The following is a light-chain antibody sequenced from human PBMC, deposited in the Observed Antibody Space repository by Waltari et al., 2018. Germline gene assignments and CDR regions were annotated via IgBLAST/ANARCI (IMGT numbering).Light chain of an antibody. CDR3: MQALQNLPHS. CDR1: QSLLHSNGHNH. V-gene: IGKV2-28*01. Sequence: DIVMTQSPASLSVTPGEPASISCRSSQSLLHSNGHNHLDWYLQKPGQSPQLLIYLGSNRASGVPDRISGSGSGTDFTLKISRVEAEDVGIYYCMQALQNLPHSFGGGTKVEL. J-gene: IGKJ4*01. CDR2: LGS.